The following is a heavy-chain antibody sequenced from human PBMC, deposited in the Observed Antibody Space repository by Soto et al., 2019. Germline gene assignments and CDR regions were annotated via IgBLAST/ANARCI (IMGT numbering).Heavy chain of an antibody. Sequence: PRGSLRLACVTSVFTFSIYAMSWVRKAPGKGLGWVSAISANGGTTYYVDSVKGRFTISRDNSKNTLYLQMNSLRAEDTAIYYCANGGTGEGYFDNWGQGALVTVSS. CDR1: VFTFSIYA. CDR3: ANGGTGEGYFDN. D-gene: IGHD7-27*01. J-gene: IGHJ4*02. CDR2: ISANGGTT. V-gene: IGHV3-23*01.